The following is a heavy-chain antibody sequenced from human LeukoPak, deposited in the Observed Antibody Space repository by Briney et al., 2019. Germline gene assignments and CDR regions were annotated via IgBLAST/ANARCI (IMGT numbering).Heavy chain of an antibody. CDR1: GFIFDDYA. V-gene: IGHV3-9*01. J-gene: IGHJ4*02. CDR3: ARSNYGGNAGFDY. CDR2: RIGGGT. D-gene: IGHD4-23*01. Sequence: PGTSLRLSCEASGFIFDDYALHWVRLAPGKGLEWVSGRIGGGTAYADSVKGRFTISRDNAKNSLYLQMNSLRAEDTAVYYCARSNYGGNAGFDYWGQGTLVTVSS.